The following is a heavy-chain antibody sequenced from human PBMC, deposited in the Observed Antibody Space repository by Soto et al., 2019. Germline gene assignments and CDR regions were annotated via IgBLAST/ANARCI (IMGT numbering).Heavy chain of an antibody. CDR3: AKDTGGGTAVAVGTYYFDY. Sequence: PGGSLRLSCAASGFTFDDYAMHWVRQAPGKGLEWVSGISWSSGSIGYADSVKGRFTISRDNAKNSLYLQMNSLRAEDTALYYCAKDTGGGTAVAVGTYYFDYWGQGTLVTVSS. CDR1: GFTFDDYA. CDR2: ISWSSGSI. D-gene: IGHD6-19*01. J-gene: IGHJ4*02. V-gene: IGHV3-9*01.